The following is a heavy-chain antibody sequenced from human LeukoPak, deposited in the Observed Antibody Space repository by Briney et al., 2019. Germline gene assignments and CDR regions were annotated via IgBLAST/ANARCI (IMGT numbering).Heavy chain of an antibody. J-gene: IGHJ4*02. D-gene: IGHD3-22*01. CDR2: ISSDGSNK. Sequence: PGRSLRLSCAASGFTFSYYGMHWVRQAPGKGLEWVAVISSDGSNKYYADSVKGRFTISRDNSKNTLFLQMNSLTAEDTAVYYCAKVSPRYYDSSGNYGPFDYWGQGTLVTASS. CDR1: GFTFSYYG. V-gene: IGHV3-30*18. CDR3: AKVSPRYYDSSGNYGPFDY.